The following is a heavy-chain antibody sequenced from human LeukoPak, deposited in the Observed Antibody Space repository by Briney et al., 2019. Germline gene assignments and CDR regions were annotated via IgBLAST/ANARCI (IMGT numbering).Heavy chain of an antibody. J-gene: IGHJ4*02. Sequence: SAKVSCKSSGGTFSTYAISWVRQAPGQELEWMGGIIPILATANYAQKFQGRVTITADESTSTAYMNLSSLRSEETVVYYCATSPTGDSPGYWGQGALVTVSS. CDR3: ATSPTGDSPGY. CDR2: IIPILATA. D-gene: IGHD2-21*02. CDR1: GGTFSTYA. V-gene: IGHV1-69*01.